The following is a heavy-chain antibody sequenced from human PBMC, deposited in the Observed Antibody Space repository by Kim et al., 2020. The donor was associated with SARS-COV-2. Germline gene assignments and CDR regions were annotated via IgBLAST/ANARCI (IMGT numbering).Heavy chain of an antibody. V-gene: IGHV4-34*01. CDR1: GGSFSGYY. D-gene: IGHD4-17*01. CDR2: INHSGST. Sequence: SETLSLTCAVYGGSFSGYYWSWIRQPPGKGLEWIGEINHSGSTNYNPSLKSRVTISVDTSKNQFSLKLSSVTAADTAVYYCAREDYGDYPFDYWGQVTLV. J-gene: IGHJ4*02. CDR3: AREDYGDYPFDY.